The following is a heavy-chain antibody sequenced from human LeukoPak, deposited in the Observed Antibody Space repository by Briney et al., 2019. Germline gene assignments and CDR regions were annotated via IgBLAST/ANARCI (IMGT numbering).Heavy chain of an antibody. CDR2: MNPNSGNT. CDR3: ARGLVTWFGDAFDI. CDR1: GYTFTSYD. J-gene: IGHJ3*02. Sequence: GASVKVSCKASGYTFTSYDINWVRQATGQGLEWMGWMNPNSGNTGYAQKFQGRVTMTRNTSISTAYMELSSLRSEDTAVYYCARGLVTWFGDAFDIWGQGTMVTVSS. D-gene: IGHD3-10*01. V-gene: IGHV1-8*01.